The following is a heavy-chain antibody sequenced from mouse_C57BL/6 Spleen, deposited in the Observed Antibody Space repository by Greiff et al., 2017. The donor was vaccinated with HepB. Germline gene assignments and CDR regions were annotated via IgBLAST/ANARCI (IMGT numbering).Heavy chain of an antibody. CDR2: IYPGDGDT. D-gene: IGHD2-4*01. CDR1: GYALSSSW. V-gene: IGHV1-82*01. CDR3: ARGGYDYDKYYFDY. Sequence: QVQLQQSGPELVKPGASVKISCKASGYALSSSWMNGVKQRPGRGLEWIGRIYPGDGDTNYNGKFKGKATLTADKSSSTAYMQLSSLTSEDSAVYFCARGGYDYDKYYFDYWGQGTTLTVSS. J-gene: IGHJ2*01.